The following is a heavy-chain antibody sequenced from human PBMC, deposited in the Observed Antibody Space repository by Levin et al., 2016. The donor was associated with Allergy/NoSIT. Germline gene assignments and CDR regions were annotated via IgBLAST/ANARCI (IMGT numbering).Heavy chain of an antibody. Sequence: VRQMPGKGLEWMGIIYPGDSDTRYSPSFQGQVTISADKSISTAYLQWSSLKASDTAMYYCARLAYSDSSSSLGYWGQGTLVTVSS. J-gene: IGHJ4*02. V-gene: IGHV5-51*01. D-gene: IGHD3-22*01. CDR2: IYPGDSDT. CDR3: ARLAYSDSSSSLGY.